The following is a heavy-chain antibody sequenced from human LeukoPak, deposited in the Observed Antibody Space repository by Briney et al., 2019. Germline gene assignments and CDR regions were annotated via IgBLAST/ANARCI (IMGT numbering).Heavy chain of an antibody. D-gene: IGHD5-18*01. Sequence: PGGSLRLSCAASGFTFSSYAMSWVRQAPGKGLEWVSAISGSGGSTYYADSVKGRFTISRDNSKNTLYLQMNSLRAEDTAVYYCAKDSGRGYSYGYYDYFDYWGQGTLVTVSS. J-gene: IGHJ4*02. CDR3: AKDSGRGYSYGYYDYFDY. CDR1: GFTFSSYA. CDR2: ISGSGGST. V-gene: IGHV3-23*01.